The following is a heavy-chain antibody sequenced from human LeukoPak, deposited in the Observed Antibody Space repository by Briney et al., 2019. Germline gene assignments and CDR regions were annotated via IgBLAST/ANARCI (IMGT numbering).Heavy chain of an antibody. CDR2: IYPADSDT. V-gene: IGHV5-51*01. CDR1: EYSFTSYW. D-gene: IGHD2-2*01. Sequence: GESLKISCKGSEYSFTSYWIGWVRQMPGKGLEWMGSIYPADSDTRYSPSFQGQVTISVDKSISTAYLQWSSLEASDTAMYYCTRHRYCSSTICSPSGYWGQGTLVTVSS. J-gene: IGHJ4*02. CDR3: TRHRYCSSTICSPSGY.